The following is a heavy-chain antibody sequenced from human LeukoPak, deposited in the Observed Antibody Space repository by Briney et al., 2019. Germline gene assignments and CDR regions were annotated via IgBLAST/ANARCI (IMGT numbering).Heavy chain of an antibody. Sequence: ASVKVSCMTSGYDFRKFGLTWVRQAPGQRLEWMGWVSAYNGNTNYAQKVQGRVTMTTDTSTSTAYRALRSLRSDDTGIYFCARAVLVQINRRGGNRFYRYYMDVWGIGTTVTVSS. V-gene: IGHV1-18*01. CDR3: ARAVLVQINRRGGNRFYRYYMDV. D-gene: IGHD6-13*01. CDR2: VSAYNGNT. J-gene: IGHJ6*03. CDR1: GYDFRKFG.